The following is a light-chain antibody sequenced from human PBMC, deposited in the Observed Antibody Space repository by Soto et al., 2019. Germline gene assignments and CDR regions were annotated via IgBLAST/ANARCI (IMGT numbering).Light chain of an antibody. Sequence: DIQMTQSPSSVSASVGDRVTITCRASQGISRWLAWYQQKPGKAPNLLIYAASNLQSGVPSRFSGSGSGTDFTLTISSLQPEDFASYYCQQANSSPITFGQGTRLEIK. CDR1: QGISRW. CDR2: AAS. CDR3: QQANSSPIT. J-gene: IGKJ5*01. V-gene: IGKV1-12*01.